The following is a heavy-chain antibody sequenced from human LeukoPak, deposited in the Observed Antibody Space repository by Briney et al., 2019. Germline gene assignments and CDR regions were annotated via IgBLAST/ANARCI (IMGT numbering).Heavy chain of an antibody. CDR2: INHSGST. Sequence: PSETLSLTCAVYGGSFSGYYWSWIRQPPGKGLEWIGEINHSGSTNYNPSLKSRVTISVDTSKNQFSLKLSSVTAADTAVYYCARDSGTVRPFEYWGQGILVTVTS. V-gene: IGHV4-34*01. D-gene: IGHD1/OR15-1a*01. J-gene: IGHJ4*02. CDR1: GGSFSGYY. CDR3: ARDSGTVRPFEY.